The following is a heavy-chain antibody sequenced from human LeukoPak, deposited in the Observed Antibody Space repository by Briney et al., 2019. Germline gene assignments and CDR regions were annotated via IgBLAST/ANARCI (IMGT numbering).Heavy chain of an antibody. V-gene: IGHV4-39*01. CDR2: IYYTGAT. Sequence: SETLSLTCTVSGGSISSRAYYWGWIRPPPGKGLEWIGSIYYTGATYSSPSLKSRLTISLDTSENHFSLKLSPVTAADTAVYYCARQGDGGYSYGNFDSWGQGTLVAVSS. D-gene: IGHD5-18*01. CDR1: GGSISSRAYY. J-gene: IGHJ4*02. CDR3: ARQGDGGYSYGNFDS.